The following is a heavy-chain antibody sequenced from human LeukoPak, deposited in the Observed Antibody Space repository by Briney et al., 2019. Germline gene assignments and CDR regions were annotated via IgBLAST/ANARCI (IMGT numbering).Heavy chain of an antibody. J-gene: IGHJ4*02. D-gene: IGHD3-3*01. CDR3: ARAPYNFGVVIVPYYFDY. CDR2: IYYSGST. V-gene: IGHV4-59*01. CDR1: GGSISSYY. Sequence: PSEALSLTCTVSGGSISSYYWSWIRQPPGKGLEWIGYIYYSGSTNYNPSLKSRVTISVDTSKNQFSLKLSSVTAADTAVYYCARAPYNFGVVIVPYYFDYWGQGTLVTVSS.